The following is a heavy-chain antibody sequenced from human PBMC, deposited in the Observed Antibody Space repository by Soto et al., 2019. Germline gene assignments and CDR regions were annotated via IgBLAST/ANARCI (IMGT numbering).Heavy chain of an antibody. J-gene: IGHJ6*02. CDR3: ARSYCSSTSCKSKYGMDV. V-gene: IGHV1-2*04. Sequence: XSVKVSCKASGYTFTGYYMHWVRQAPVQGLEWMGWINPNSGGTNYAQKFQGWVTMTRDTSISTAYMELSRLRSDDTAVYYCARSYCSSTSCKSKYGMDVWGQGTTVTVSS. CDR1: GYTFTGYY. D-gene: IGHD2-2*01. CDR2: INPNSGGT.